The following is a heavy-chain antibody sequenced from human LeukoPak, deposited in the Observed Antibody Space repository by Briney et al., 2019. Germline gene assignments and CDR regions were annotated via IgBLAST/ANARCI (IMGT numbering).Heavy chain of an antibody. CDR2: IYTSGST. V-gene: IGHV4-4*07. CDR3: ARLASSSWYQPLGDQTADY. D-gene: IGHD6-13*01. Sequence: PSETLSLTCTVSGGSISSYYWSWIRQPAGKGLEWIGRIYTSGSTNYNPSLKSRVTISVDTSKNQFSLKLSSVTAADTAVYYCARLASSSWYQPLGDQTADYWGQGTLVTVSS. J-gene: IGHJ4*02. CDR1: GGSISSYY.